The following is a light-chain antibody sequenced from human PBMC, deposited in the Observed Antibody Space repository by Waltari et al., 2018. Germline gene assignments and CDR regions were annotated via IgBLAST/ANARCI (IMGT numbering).Light chain of an antibody. CDR2: GAS. CDR3: QHNVALPVT. Sequence: SGRASQGGGRPVDRYKQNPGSAPSLGLYGASIRAKGIPHRFSGSGSGTDFSLTISRLVPEDFAVYYCQHNVALPVTFGQGTKVEIK. CDR1: QGGGRP. J-gene: IGKJ1*01. V-gene: IGKV3-20*01.